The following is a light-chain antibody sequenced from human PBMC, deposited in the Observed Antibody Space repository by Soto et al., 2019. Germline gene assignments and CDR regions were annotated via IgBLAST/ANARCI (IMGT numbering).Light chain of an antibody. J-gene: IGKJ5*01. CDR1: QDIRGA. Sequence: AIQLTQSPSSLSASVGDRVTITCRASQDIRGALAWYQQKPGKAPKILIYDVSTLESGVPSRFSGSSSGTDFSLTISSLQPVDFVTYYCQQFNSYPITFGQGTLLEIK. CDR3: QQFNSYPIT. V-gene: IGKV1-13*02. CDR2: DVS.